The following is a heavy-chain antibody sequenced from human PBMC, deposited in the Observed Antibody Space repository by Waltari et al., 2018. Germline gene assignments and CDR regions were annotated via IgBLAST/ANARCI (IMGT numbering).Heavy chain of an antibody. Sequence: QAQLAESGGGVVHPGRSLRLSCVASGFMFRSYGMHWVRQAPGKGLELVALIWVDGSKKYYGDSVKGRFTISRDNSKNTLYLQMNNLRAEDTAVYYCARDGEETGIDAFDIWGLGTMVIVSS. CDR2: IWVDGSKK. CDR3: ARDGEETGIDAFDI. V-gene: IGHV3-33*01. CDR1: GFMFRSYG. D-gene: IGHD3-10*01. J-gene: IGHJ3*02.